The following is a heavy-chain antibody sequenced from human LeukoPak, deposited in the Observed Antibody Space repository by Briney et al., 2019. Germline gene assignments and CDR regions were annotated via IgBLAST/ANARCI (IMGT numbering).Heavy chain of an antibody. CDR1: GGSISSSSYY. CDR3: AARGYGYGYGWFDP. CDR2: IYYNGNT. D-gene: IGHD5-18*01. V-gene: IGHV4-39*07. J-gene: IGHJ5*02. Sequence: PSETLSLTCTVSGGSISSSSYYWGWIRQPPGKGLEWIGSIYYNGNTYYNPSLESRVTISVDTSKNQFSLKLNSVTAADTAVYYCAARGYGYGYGWFDPRGQGTLVTVSS.